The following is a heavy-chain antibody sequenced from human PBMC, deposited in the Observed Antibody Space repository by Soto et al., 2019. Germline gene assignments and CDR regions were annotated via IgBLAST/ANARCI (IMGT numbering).Heavy chain of an antibody. J-gene: IGHJ4*02. CDR1: GFTFSSYA. V-gene: IGHV3-30-3*01. CDR3: VAGLDY. CDR2: ISYDGSNK. Sequence: GGSLRLSCAASGFTFSSYAMHWVRQAPGKGLEWVAVISYDGSNKYYADSVKGRFTISRDNSKNTLYLQMNSLRAEDTAVYYAVAGLDYWGQGTLVTVSS. D-gene: IGHD6-19*01.